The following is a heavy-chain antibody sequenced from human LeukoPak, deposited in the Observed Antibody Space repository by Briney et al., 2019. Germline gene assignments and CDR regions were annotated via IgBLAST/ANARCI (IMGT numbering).Heavy chain of an antibody. CDR3: ARDKGPYWYFDL. CDR1: DGTITYYY. CDR2: IFNGGST. Sequence: SETLSLNCAISDGTITYYYWNWIRQPPGQGLKWIGNIFNGGSTDYNPSLKSRVTISINTSKNQISLKLSSVTAADTAVYYCARDKGPYWYFDLWGRGTLVTVSS. V-gene: IGHV4-59*01. J-gene: IGHJ2*01.